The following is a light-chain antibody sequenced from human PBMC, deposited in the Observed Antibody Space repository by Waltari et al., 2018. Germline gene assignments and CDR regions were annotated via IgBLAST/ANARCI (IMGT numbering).Light chain of an antibody. Sequence: DIQMTQSPSSLSASVGDRVTITCRSSQGITNHLGWYQQKPGKAPRRLRFAASNLEGGVPSRFSGSGSGTEFTLTISSLQPEDFATYYCLQHNTYPFAFGPGTTVDIK. CDR1: QGITNH. CDR2: AAS. V-gene: IGKV1-17*01. J-gene: IGKJ3*01. CDR3: LQHNTYPFA.